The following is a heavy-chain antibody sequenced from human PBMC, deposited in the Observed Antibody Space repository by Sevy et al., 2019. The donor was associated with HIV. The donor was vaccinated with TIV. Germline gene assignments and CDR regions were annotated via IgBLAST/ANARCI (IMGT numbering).Heavy chain of an antibody. D-gene: IGHD3-22*01. J-gene: IGHJ4*02. V-gene: IGHV1-24*01. CDR3: AATKDYYESSGHPFDY. CDR1: GYTLNKLS. Sequence: ASVKVSCKVSGYTLNKLSMHWVRQAPGKGLEWMGSFDPEDGETFYAQKFQGRVTMTEDTSTDTAYMELSSLRSEDTAVYYCAATKDYYESSGHPFDYWGQGTLVTVSS. CDR2: FDPEDGET.